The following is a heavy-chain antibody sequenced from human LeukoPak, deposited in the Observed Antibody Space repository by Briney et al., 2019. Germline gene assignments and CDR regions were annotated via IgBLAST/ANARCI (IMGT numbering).Heavy chain of an antibody. CDR3: AKDDLLAAAGKINYYYGMDV. D-gene: IGHD6-13*01. CDR1: GFTFSSYG. V-gene: IGHV3-30*18. J-gene: IGHJ6*02. CDR2: ISYDGSNK. Sequence: GGSLRLSCAASGFTFSSYGMHWVRQAPGEGLEWVAVISYDGSNKYYADSVKGRFTISRDNSKNTLYLQMNSLRAEDTAVYYCAKDDLLAAAGKINYYYGMDVWGQGTTVTVSS.